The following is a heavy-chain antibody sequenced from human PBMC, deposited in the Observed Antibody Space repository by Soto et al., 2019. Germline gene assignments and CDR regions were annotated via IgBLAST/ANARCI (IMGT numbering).Heavy chain of an antibody. D-gene: IGHD6-19*01. CDR2: IWPGDSDT. J-gene: IGHJ4*02. CDR1: GYSFTTYW. V-gene: IGHV5-51*01. Sequence: PGESLKISCNASGYSFTTYWIGWVRQMPGKGLEWMGIIWPGDSDTRYSPSFQGQVTISADKSISATFLQWANLTASDTAIYYCARLQAPGSSSGFDYWGQGTLVTVSS. CDR3: ARLQAPGSSSGFDY.